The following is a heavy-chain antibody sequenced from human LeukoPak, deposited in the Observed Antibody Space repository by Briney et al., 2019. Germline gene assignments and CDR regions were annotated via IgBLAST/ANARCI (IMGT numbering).Heavy chain of an antibody. CDR1: GFTFSNYG. CDR3: ATDRATQYFDY. CDR2: LAHDGSVA. J-gene: IGHJ4*02. Sequence: GGSLRLSCAASGFTFSNYGMHWVRQDPGKGLEWVAVLAHDGSVAYYADWVKGRFTISRDNSRNTLYLQMNSLRVEDTAVYYCATDRATQYFDYWGQGTLVSVPS. V-gene: IGHV3-33*08. D-gene: IGHD2-15*01.